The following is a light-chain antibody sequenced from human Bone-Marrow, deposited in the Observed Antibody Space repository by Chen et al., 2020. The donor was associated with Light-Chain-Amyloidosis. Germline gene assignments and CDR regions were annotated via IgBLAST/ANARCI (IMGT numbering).Light chain of an antibody. V-gene: IGLV2-14*01. CDR2: EVT. J-gene: IGLJ1*01. CDR1: TSDVSGDNH. Sequence: QSALTQPASVSGSPGQSLTISCTGTTSDVSGDNHVSWYQQHPDKAPKLMIYEVTNRPSWVPDRFSGSKSDNTASLTISGLQTEDEADYFWSSYTITITRVFGSVTRVTAL. CDR3: SSYTITITRV.